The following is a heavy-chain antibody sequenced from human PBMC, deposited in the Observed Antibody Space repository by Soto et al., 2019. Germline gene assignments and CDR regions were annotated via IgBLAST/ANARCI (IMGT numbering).Heavy chain of an antibody. D-gene: IGHD6-19*01. CDR3: GRGKRSGGSSGWSL. V-gene: IGHV4-34*01. J-gene: IGHJ4*02. CDR1: GESFSGYCGPFSGYY. Sequence: SETLSLTCAVHGESFSGYCGPFSGYYWGWIRQTPGKGLEWIVEINHRGGANYKPSLKSRVTISVDTSKNQFSLNLNALTAADTAVYYCGRGKRSGGSSGWSLWGQGTLVTVSS. CDR2: INHRGGA.